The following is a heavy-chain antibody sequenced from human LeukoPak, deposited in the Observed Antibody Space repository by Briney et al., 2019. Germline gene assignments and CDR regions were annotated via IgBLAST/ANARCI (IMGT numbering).Heavy chain of an antibody. CDR3: ARDRLGDYDHSGYYDK. J-gene: IGHJ4*02. Sequence: GGSLRLSCAASGFTFSDYYMCWIRQAPGKGLEWISYICDSGRTICYADSVKGRFTISRDNAKNSVYLQMNNLGAEDTAVYYCARDRLGDYDHSGYYDKWGQGTLVTVSS. CDR2: ICDSGRTI. CDR1: GFTFSDYY. V-gene: IGHV3-11*01. D-gene: IGHD3-22*01.